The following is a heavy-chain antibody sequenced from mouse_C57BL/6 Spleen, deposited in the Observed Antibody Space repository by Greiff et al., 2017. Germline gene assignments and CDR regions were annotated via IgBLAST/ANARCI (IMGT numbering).Heavy chain of an antibody. CDR1: GFTFNTYA. Sequence: DVQLVESGGGLVQPKGSLKLSCAASGFTFNTYAMHWVRQAPGKGLEWVARIRSKSSNYATYYADSVKDRFTISRDDSQSMLYLQMNNLKTEDTAMYYCVREAYSNYVAWFAYWGQGTLVTVSA. CDR2: IRSKSSNYAT. D-gene: IGHD2-5*01. V-gene: IGHV10-3*01. CDR3: VREAYSNYVAWFAY. J-gene: IGHJ3*01.